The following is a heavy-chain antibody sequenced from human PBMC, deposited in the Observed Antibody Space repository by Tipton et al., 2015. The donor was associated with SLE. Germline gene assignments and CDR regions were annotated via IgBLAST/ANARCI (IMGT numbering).Heavy chain of an antibody. CDR1: GDSISNYY. CDR3: ATTVTTTPSYGAFDI. V-gene: IGHV4-38-2*02. CDR2: LYHSGSA. J-gene: IGHJ3*02. Sequence: TLSLTCIVSGDSISNYYWSWIRQPPGKGLEWIGSLYHSGSAFYNPSIKSRVTISLDTSKSQFSLRLTSITAADTAMYYCATTVTTTPSYGAFDIWGQGTMVTVSS. D-gene: IGHD4-17*01.